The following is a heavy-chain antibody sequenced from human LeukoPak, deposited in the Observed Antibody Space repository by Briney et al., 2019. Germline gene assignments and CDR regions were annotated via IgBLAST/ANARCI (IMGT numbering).Heavy chain of an antibody. J-gene: IGHJ4*02. CDR2: INPNSGGT. D-gene: IGHD1-26*01. CDR3: ARESIGGGSWDY. Sequence: ASVKVSCKASGYTFTGYYMHWVRQAPGQGLEWMGRINPNSGGTNYAQKFQGRVTMTRDTSISTAYMELSRLRSDDTAVYYCARESIGGGSWDYWGQGTLVTVSS. V-gene: IGHV1-2*06. CDR1: GYTFTGYY.